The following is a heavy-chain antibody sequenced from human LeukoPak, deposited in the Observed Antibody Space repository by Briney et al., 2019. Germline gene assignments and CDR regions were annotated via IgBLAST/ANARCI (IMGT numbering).Heavy chain of an antibody. J-gene: IGHJ4*02. CDR3: ARGQGPYYYGSGSSTFDY. CDR1: GYTFTSYG. V-gene: IGHV1-18*04. Sequence: ASVKVSCKASGYTFTSYGISWVRQAPGQGLEWMGWISAYNGNTNYAQKLQGRVTMTTDTSTSTAYMELRSLRSDDTAVYYCARGQGPYYYGSGSSTFDYWGQGTLVIVSS. CDR2: ISAYNGNT. D-gene: IGHD3-10*01.